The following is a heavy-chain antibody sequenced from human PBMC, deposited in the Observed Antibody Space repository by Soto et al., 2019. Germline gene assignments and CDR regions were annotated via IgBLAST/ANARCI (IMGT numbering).Heavy chain of an antibody. CDR2: IVPLFRTT. CDR3: ARGGYSSTWSNLLDRSGMDV. J-gene: IGHJ6*01. Sequence: QVQLVQSGAEAKKPGSSVKVSCKTSGGTFSSYAISWVRQAPGQGLEWMGGIVPLFRTTNYAQKFQGRVTINAVTCAYTVYMELSGLRYGATAVYYCARGGYSSTWSNLLDRSGMDVWGQGTTVTVSS. V-gene: IGHV1-69*06. CDR1: GGTFSSYA. D-gene: IGHD6-13*01.